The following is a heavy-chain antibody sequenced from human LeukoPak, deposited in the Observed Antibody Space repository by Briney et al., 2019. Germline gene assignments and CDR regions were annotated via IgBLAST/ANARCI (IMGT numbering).Heavy chain of an antibody. J-gene: IGHJ4*02. V-gene: IGHV4-59*01. CDR3: ARLYSSSLGRVFDY. D-gene: IGHD6-13*01. CDR2: IYYSGST. Sequence: PSETRSLTCTVSGGSISSYYWSWIRQPPGKGLEWIGYIYYSGSTNYSPSLKSRVTISVDTSKNQFSLKLSSVTAADTAVYYCARLYSSSLGRVFDYWGQGTLVTVSS. CDR1: GGSISSYY.